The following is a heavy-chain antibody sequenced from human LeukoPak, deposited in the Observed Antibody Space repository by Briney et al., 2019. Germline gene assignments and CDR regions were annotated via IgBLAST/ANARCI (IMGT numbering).Heavy chain of an antibody. Sequence: ASVKVSCKASGYTFTSYGISWVRQAPGQGLEWMGWMNPNSGNTGYAQKFQGRVTMTRNTSISTAYMELSNLRSEDTAVYYCARAEDSYGDYWGQGTLVTVSS. CDR2: MNPNSGNT. CDR1: GYTFTSYG. J-gene: IGHJ4*02. D-gene: IGHD5-18*01. V-gene: IGHV1-8*02. CDR3: ARAEDSYGDY.